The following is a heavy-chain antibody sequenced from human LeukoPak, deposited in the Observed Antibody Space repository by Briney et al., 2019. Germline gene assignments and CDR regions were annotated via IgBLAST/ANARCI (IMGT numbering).Heavy chain of an antibody. CDR3: ARYGGNYLLLYYGMTS. CDR2: ISAYNGNT. V-gene: IGHV1-18*01. Sequence: PAASVKVSCKASGYTFTSYGISWVRQAPGQGLEWMGWISAYNGNTNYAQKLQGRVTMTTDTSTSTAYMELRSLRSDDTAVYYCARYGGNYLLLYYGMTSGAKGPRSPSP. D-gene: IGHD4-23*01. J-gene: IGHJ6*02. CDR1: GYTFTSYG.